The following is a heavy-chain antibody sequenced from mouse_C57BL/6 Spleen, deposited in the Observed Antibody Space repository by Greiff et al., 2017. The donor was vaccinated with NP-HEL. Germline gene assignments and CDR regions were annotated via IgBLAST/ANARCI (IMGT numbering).Heavy chain of an antibody. V-gene: IGHV5-4*01. CDR2: ISDGGSYT. D-gene: IGHD1-1*01. CDR3: ARDYYGSSHEYYAMDY. Sequence: EVQLQESGGGLVKPGGSLKLSCAASGFTFSSYAMSWVRQTPEKRLEWVATISDGGSYTYYPDNVKGRFTISRDNAKNNLYLQMSHLKSEDTAMYYCARDYYGSSHEYYAMDYWGQGTSVTVSS. J-gene: IGHJ4*01. CDR1: GFTFSSYA.